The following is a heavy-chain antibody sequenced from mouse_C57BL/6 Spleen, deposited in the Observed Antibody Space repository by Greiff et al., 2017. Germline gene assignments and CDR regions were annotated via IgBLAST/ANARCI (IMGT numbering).Heavy chain of an antibody. Sequence: VQVVESGAELVKPGASVKISCKASGYAFSSYWMNWVKQRPGKGLEGVGQIYPGGGDTNYNGKFKGKATLTADKSSSTAYMQLSSLTSEDSAVYFCARPYYDYEGYAMDYWGQGTSVTVSS. CDR2: IYPGGGDT. D-gene: IGHD2-4*01. CDR1: GYAFSSYW. CDR3: ARPYYDYEGYAMDY. J-gene: IGHJ4*01. V-gene: IGHV1-80*01.